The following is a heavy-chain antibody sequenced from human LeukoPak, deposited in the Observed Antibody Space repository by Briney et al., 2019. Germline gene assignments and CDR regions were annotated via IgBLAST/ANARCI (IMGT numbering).Heavy chain of an antibody. CDR3: ARHYRAADPGTTGADY. V-gene: IGHV4-34*01. Sequence: SSETLSLTCAVYGGSFSGCYWSWIRQPPGKGLEWIGEINHSGSTNYNPSLKSRVTISVDTSKNQFSLKLSSVTAADTAVYYCARHYRAADPGTTGADYWGQGTLVTVSS. D-gene: IGHD6-13*01. CDR2: INHSGST. J-gene: IGHJ4*02. CDR1: GGSFSGCY.